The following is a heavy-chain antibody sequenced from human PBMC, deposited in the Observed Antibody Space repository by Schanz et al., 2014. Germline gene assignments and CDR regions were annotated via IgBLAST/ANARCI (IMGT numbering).Heavy chain of an antibody. CDR3: AKGMGYCSGGTCYDYYCYGLDV. CDR2: ISHSGGSK. Sequence: DVQLLESGGGLVQPGGSLRLSCAASGFTFNSYAMTWVRQAPGKGLEWVSSISHSGGSKYYADSVKGRFTISRDNSENTLYLQMNSLSADDTAVFYCAKGMGYCSGGTCYDYYCYGLDVWGQGTTVTVSS. V-gene: IGHV3-23*01. J-gene: IGHJ6*02. D-gene: IGHD2-15*01. CDR1: GFTFNSYA.